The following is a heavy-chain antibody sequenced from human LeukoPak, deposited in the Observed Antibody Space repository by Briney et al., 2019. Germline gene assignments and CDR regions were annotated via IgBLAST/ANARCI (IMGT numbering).Heavy chain of an antibody. V-gene: IGHV3-23*01. D-gene: IGHD3-10*01. CDR3: VKDQGSGHGSYTWGSFDY. CDR2: ISGSGGST. Sequence: GGSLRLSCAASGFTLSNYAMSWVRQAPGKGLEWVSGISGSGGSTVYADSVQGRFTISRDNSKNTLYLQMNSLRAEDTAVYYCVKDQGSGHGSYTWGSFDYWGLETRVTVSS. CDR1: GFTLSNYA. J-gene: IGHJ4*01.